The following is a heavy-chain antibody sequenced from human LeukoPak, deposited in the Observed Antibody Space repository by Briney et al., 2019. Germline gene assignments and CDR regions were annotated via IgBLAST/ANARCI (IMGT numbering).Heavy chain of an antibody. CDR3: AREYYDTSGSQGDYFDY. CDR1: GFTFSIYD. J-gene: IGHJ4*02. V-gene: IGHV3-30-3*01. CDR2: ISYDGTSK. D-gene: IGHD3-22*01. Sequence: GGSLRLSCAASGFTFSIYDMYWVRQAPGKGLEWVAFISYDGTSKYYADSVKGRFTISRGNSKNTLYLQMNSLRAEDTAVYYCAREYYDTSGSQGDYFDYWGQGTLVTVSS.